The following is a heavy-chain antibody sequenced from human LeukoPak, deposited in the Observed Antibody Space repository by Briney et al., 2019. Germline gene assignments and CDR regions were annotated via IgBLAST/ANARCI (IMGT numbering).Heavy chain of an antibody. CDR1: GGSISGSH. CDR2: IYYSGST. J-gene: IGHJ3*02. V-gene: IGHV4-59*08. CDR3: ARRNDFDI. Sequence: SETLSLTCTVSGGSISGSHWNWIRQPPGKGLECIGYIYYSGSTDSNPSLKSRVTISVDTSKNQFNLKRTSVTAADNALYYYARRNDFDIWGPGTMVTVSS.